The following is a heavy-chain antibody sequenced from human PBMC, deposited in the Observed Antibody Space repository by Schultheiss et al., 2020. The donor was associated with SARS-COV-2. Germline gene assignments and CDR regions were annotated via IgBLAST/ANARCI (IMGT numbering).Heavy chain of an antibody. CDR1: GGSFSGYY. D-gene: IGHD2-15*01. Sequence: SETLSLTCAVYGGSFSGYYWSWIRQPPGKGLEWIGEINHSGSTNYNPSLASRLTMSVDTSKSQFSLKLNSVTAADTAVYYCHSSRFSDDYWGQGTLVTVSS. CDR2: INHSGST. V-gene: IGHV4-34*01. CDR3: HSSRFSDDY. J-gene: IGHJ4*02.